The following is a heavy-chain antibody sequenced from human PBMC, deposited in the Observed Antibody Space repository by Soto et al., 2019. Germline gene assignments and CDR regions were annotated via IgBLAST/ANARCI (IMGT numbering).Heavy chain of an antibody. CDR3: ARDLATFMAVAGTGYFDY. CDR1: GYTFTGYY. J-gene: IGHJ4*02. V-gene: IGHV1-2*02. Sequence: ASVKVSCKASGYTFTGYYMHWVRQAPGQGLEWMGWINPNSGGTNYAQKFQGRVTMTRDTSISTAYMELSRLRSDDTAVYYCARDLATFMAVAGTGYFDYWGQGTLVTVSS. D-gene: IGHD6-19*01. CDR2: INPNSGGT.